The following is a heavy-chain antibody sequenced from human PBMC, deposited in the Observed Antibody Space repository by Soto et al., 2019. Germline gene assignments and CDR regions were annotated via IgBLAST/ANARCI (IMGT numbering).Heavy chain of an antibody. V-gene: IGHV3-9*01. J-gene: IGHJ4*02. CDR1: GFTFDDCA. CDR3: AKGLVGEGYYFDY. Sequence: GGSLRLSCAASGFTFDDCAMHWVRQAPGKGLEWVSGFSWNSGNIGYADSVKGRFTISRDNAKNSLYLQMNSLRAEDTALYYCAKGLVGEGYYFDYWGQGTLVTVSS. CDR2: FSWNSGNI. D-gene: IGHD3-10*01.